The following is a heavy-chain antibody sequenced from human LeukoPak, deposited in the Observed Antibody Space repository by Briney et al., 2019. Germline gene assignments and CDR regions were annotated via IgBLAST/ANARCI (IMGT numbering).Heavy chain of an antibody. CDR1: GYTFTDYY. V-gene: IGHV1-2*02. J-gene: IGHJ4*02. D-gene: IGHD2-2*01. CDR2: INPNNGVT. Sequence: GASVKVSCKASGYTFTDYYMHWVRQAPGQGLEWMGWINPNNGVTKYAQKFQGRVTMTRDTSISTAYMELSRLRSADTAVYYCARLGYCSSTSCFDYWGQGTLVTVSS. CDR3: ARLGYCSSTSCFDY.